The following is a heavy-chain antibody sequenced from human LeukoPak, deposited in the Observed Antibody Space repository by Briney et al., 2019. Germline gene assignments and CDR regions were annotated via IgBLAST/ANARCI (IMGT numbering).Heavy chain of an antibody. CDR3: ARIYYDSSGYSPYDY. CDR1: GYTLTELS. CDR2: ISAYNGNT. D-gene: IGHD3-22*01. V-gene: IGHV1-18*01. J-gene: IGHJ4*02. Sequence: ASVKVSCKVSGYTLTELSIHWVRQAPGKGLEWMGWISAYNGNTNYAQKVQGRVTMTTDTSTSTAYMELRSLRSDDTAVYYCARIYYDSSGYSPYDYWGQGTLVTVSS.